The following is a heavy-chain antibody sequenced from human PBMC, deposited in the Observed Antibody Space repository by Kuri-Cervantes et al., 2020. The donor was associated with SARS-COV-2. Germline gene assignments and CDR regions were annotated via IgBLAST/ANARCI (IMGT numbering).Heavy chain of an antibody. J-gene: IGHJ4*02. CDR1: GFTFSNAW. V-gene: IGHV3-15*01. CDR3: AKCGFGRRGYFDY. Sequence: GESLKISCAASGFTFSNAWMSWVRQAPGKGLEWVGRIKSKTDGGTTDYAAPVKGRFTISRDDSKNTLYPQMNSLKTEDTAVYYCAKCGFGRRGYFDYWGQGTLVTVSS. D-gene: IGHD3-10*01. CDR2: IKSKTDGGTT.